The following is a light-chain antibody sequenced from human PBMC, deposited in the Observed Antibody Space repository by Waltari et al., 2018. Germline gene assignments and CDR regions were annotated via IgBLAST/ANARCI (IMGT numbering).Light chain of an antibody. Sequence: EIVLTQSPGTMSLSPGERATLPCRASQSVSSSYLAGYQQKPGQAPRLLIQGASSRATGIPDRFSGSGSGTDFTLTISRLEPEDLAVYYCQQYGSSPPITFGQGTRLEIK. CDR2: GAS. J-gene: IGKJ5*01. V-gene: IGKV3-20*01. CDR1: QSVSSSY. CDR3: QQYGSSPPIT.